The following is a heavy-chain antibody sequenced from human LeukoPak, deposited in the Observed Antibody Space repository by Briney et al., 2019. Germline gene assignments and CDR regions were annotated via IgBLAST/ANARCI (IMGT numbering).Heavy chain of an antibody. CDR3: ARRDIVVVPAAPPGGPIDYYYYYYMDV. CDR1: GFTFSSYS. V-gene: IGHV3-48*04. J-gene: IGHJ6*03. Sequence: PGGSLRLSCAASGFTFSSYSMNWVRQAPGKGLEWVSYISSSGSTIYYADSVKGRFTISRDNAKNSLYLQMNSLRAEDTAVYYCARRDIVVVPAAPPGGPIDYYYYYYMDVWGKGTTITVSS. D-gene: IGHD2-2*01. CDR2: ISSSGSTI.